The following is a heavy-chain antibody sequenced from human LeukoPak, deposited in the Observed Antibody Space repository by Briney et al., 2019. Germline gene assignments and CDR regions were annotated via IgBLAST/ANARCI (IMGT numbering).Heavy chain of an antibody. CDR2: ISWDGGST. CDR1: GFTFDDYT. V-gene: IGHV3-43*01. Sequence: PGGSLRLSCAASGFTFDDYTMHWVRQAPGKGLEWVSLISWDGGSTYYADSVKGRFTISRDNSKNTLYLQMNSLRAEDTAVYYCARDPQFTVVVPAAMRSYAFDIWGQGTMVTVSS. J-gene: IGHJ3*02. D-gene: IGHD2-2*01. CDR3: ARDPQFTVVVPAAMRSYAFDI.